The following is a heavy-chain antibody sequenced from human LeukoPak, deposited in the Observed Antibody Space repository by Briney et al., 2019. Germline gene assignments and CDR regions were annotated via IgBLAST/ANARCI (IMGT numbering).Heavy chain of an antibody. J-gene: IGHJ4*02. V-gene: IGHV3-30*02. Sequence: GGSLRLSCATSGFIFSSYGVHWVRQAPGKGLEWVAFIRYDGSDKYYADSVKGRFTISRDNSKNKVYLQMNSLRAEDTAVYYCAKDSWEVGATSEIDYWGQGTLVTVSS. D-gene: IGHD1-26*01. CDR3: AKDSWEVGATSEIDY. CDR2: IRYDGSDK. CDR1: GFIFSSYG.